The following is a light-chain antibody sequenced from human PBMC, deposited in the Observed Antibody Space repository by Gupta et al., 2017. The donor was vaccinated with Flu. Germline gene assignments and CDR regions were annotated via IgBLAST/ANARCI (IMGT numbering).Light chain of an antibody. CDR2: WAS. CDR3: QQFYRSPWT. V-gene: IGKV4-1*01. Sequence: DIVMTQSPDSLAVSLGERATINCKSSQSVLFDSNNKNFLAWYQQKPGQPPKLLIYWASTRVSGVPDRFSGSGSGTDFTLTISSLQAEDVAVYFCQQFYRSPWTFGQGTKVEIK. CDR1: QSVLFDSNNKNF. J-gene: IGKJ1*01.